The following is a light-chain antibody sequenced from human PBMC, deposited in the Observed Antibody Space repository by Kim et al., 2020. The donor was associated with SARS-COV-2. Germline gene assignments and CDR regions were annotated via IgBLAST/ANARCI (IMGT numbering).Light chain of an antibody. CDR3: QQYDKWPYT. J-gene: IGKJ2*01. V-gene: IGKV3-15*01. CDR2: GAY. Sequence: SVSPGERATLSCRASQSVSSNLAWYQQKPGQAPRLLIYGAYTRATGIAARFSGGGSETEFTLTISSLQSEDFAVYFCQQYDKWPYTFGQGTKLEI. CDR1: QSVSSN.